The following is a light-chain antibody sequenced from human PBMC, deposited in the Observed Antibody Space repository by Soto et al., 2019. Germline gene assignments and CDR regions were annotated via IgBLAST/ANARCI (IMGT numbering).Light chain of an antibody. V-gene: IGKV1-39*01. CDR1: QSISNY. CDR3: QQCFSPLWT. CDR2: AAS. Sequence: DIQMTQSPYSLSASVGDRVTITCRASQSISNYLNWYQQKPGKAPKLLIYAASSMQSGVPSRFSGSGSETDFTLTISSLQPDDSATYYCQQCFSPLWTFGQGTKVEV. J-gene: IGKJ1*01.